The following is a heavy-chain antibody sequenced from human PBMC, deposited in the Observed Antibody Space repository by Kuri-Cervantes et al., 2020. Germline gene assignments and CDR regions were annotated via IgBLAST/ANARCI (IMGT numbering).Heavy chain of an antibody. CDR3: ASGGGALGDY. Sequence: SETLSLTCTASGVSVTNYYWNWIRQPPGKGLEWIGNIYYNGSTNYNSSLKSRVTISIDTSKNQFSLKLSSVTAADTAIYYCASGGGALGDYWGQGNLVTVSS. CDR2: IYYNGST. D-gene: IGHD3-16*01. J-gene: IGHJ4*02. CDR1: GVSVTNYY. V-gene: IGHV4-59*02.